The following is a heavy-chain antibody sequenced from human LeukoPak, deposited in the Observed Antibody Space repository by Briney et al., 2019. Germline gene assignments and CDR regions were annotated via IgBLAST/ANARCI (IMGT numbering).Heavy chain of an antibody. CDR3: ARVRGYGQNDAFDI. J-gene: IGHJ3*02. V-gene: IGHV1-69*13. D-gene: IGHD5-18*01. CDR1: GYTFTSYA. CDR2: IIPIFGTA. Sequence: SVKVSCKASGYTFTSYAISWVRQAPGQGLEWMGGIIPIFGTANYAQKLQGRVTITADESTSTAYMELSSLRSEDTAVYYCARVRGYGQNDAFDIWGQGTMVTVSS.